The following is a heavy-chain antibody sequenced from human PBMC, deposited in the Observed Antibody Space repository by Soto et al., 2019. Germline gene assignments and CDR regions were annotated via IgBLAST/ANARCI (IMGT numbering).Heavy chain of an antibody. V-gene: IGHV4-59*01. Sequence: SETLSLTCTVSGGSISSYYWSWIRQPPGKGLEWIGYIYYSGSTNYNPSLKSRVTISVDTSKNQFSLKLSSVTAADTAVYYCARVDTAMVDSPYYYGMDVWGQGTTVTVSS. D-gene: IGHD5-18*01. CDR3: ARVDTAMVDSPYYYGMDV. CDR1: GGSISSYY. CDR2: IYYSGST. J-gene: IGHJ6*02.